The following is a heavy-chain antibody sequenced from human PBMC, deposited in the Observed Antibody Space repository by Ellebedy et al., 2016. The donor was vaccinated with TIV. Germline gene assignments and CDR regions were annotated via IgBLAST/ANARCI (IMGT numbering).Heavy chain of an antibody. CDR1: GGTFSSYT. V-gene: IGHV1-69*13. D-gene: IGHD3-10*01. CDR2: IIPIFGTA. CDR3: ARDFLRAPDGSESYNNWFDP. Sequence: SVKVSXXASGGTFSSYTISWVRQAPGQGLEWMGGIIPIFGTANYAQKFQDRVTITADESTRTAYMELSILRSEDTAVYYCARDFLRAPDGSESYNNWFDPWGQGTLVTVSS. J-gene: IGHJ5*02.